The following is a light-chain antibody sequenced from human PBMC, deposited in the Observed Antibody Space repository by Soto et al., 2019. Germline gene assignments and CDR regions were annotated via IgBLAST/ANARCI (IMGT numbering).Light chain of an antibody. CDR1: SSDVGGYNY. V-gene: IGLV2-14*01. Sequence: QPASVSGSPGQSITISCTGTSSDVGGYNYVSWYQQHPGKAPKLMIYDVSNRPSGVSNRFSGSKSGNTASLTISGLQAEDEADYYCSSYTSSSTYVVFGGGTKVTVL. CDR3: SSYTSSSTYVV. J-gene: IGLJ2*01. CDR2: DVS.